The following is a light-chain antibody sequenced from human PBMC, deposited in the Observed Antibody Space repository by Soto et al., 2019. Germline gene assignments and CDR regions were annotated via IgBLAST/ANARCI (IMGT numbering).Light chain of an antibody. V-gene: IGKV1-8*01. CDR3: PQYYSYPRT. Sequence: AIRMTQSPSSLSASTGDRVTITCPASQGISSYLAWYQQKPGKAPKLLIYAASTLQSGVPSRFSGSGSGTDFTLTISCLQSEDFATYYCPQYYSYPRTFGQGTK. J-gene: IGKJ1*01. CDR1: QGISSY. CDR2: AAS.